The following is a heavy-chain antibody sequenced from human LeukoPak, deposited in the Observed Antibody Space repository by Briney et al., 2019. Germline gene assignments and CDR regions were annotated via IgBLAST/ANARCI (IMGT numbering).Heavy chain of an antibody. CDR2: IYYSGST. J-gene: IGHJ4*02. Sequence: SETLSLTCTVSGGSISNYYWSWIRLPPGKGLEWIGHIYYSGSTNYNPSLKSRVTILLDISKNQFSLRLSSVTAADTAVYYCARHKRPDYGDYGGFFDYWGQGTLVTVSS. V-gene: IGHV4-59*08. CDR1: GGSISNYY. D-gene: IGHD4-17*01. CDR3: ARHKRPDYGDYGGFFDY.